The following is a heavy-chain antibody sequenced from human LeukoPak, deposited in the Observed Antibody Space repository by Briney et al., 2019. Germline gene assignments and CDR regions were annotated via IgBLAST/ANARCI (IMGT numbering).Heavy chain of an antibody. CDR3: ARDQIGYGLDY. D-gene: IGHD5-18*01. V-gene: IGHV4-59*01. J-gene: IGHJ4*02. Sequence: SETLSLTCTVSGGSISSYYWSWIRQPPGKGLGWIGYIYYSGSTNYNPSLKSRVTISIDTSKNQFSLKLSSVTAADTAVYYCARDQIGYGLDYWGQGTLVTVSS. CDR2: IYYSGST. CDR1: GGSISSYY.